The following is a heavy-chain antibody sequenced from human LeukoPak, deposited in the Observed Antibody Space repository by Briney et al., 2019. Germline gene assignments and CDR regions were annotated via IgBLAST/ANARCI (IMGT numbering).Heavy chain of an antibody. D-gene: IGHD3-10*01. CDR3: ARVHPLWAGDYFDY. J-gene: IGHJ4*02. V-gene: IGHV4-39*07. Sequence: PETLSLTCTVSGASISSSNYYWGWIRQPPGKGLEWIGSIYHSGSTYYNPSLTSRVTISVDTSKNQFSLKLSSVTAADTAVYYCARVHPLWAGDYFDYWGQGTLVTVSS. CDR1: GASISSSNYY. CDR2: IYHSGST.